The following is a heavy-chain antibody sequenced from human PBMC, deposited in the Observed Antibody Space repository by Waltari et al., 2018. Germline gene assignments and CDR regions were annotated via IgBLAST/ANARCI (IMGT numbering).Heavy chain of an antibody. CDR3: ARGDLSSSSAFDY. CDR2: INHSGST. D-gene: IGHD6-13*01. V-gene: IGHV4-34*01. CDR1: GGSFSGYY. J-gene: IGHJ4*02. Sequence: QVQLQQWGAGLLKPSETLSLTCAVYGGSFSGYYWSWIRQPPGKGLEWIGEINHSGSTNYHPSLKSRVTISVDTSKNQFSLKLSSVTAADTAVYYCARGDLSSSSAFDYWGQGTLVTVSS.